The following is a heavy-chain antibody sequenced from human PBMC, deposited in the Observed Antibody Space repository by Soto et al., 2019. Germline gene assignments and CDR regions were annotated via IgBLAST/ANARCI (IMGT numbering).Heavy chain of an antibody. Sequence: PVKVSCKASGGTFSSYAISWVRQAPGQGLEWMGGIIPTFGTANYAQKFQGRVTITADKSTSTAYMELSSLRSEDTAVYYCAREGDSYGFYYFDYWGQGTLVTVSS. CDR1: GGTFSSYA. J-gene: IGHJ4*02. CDR3: AREGDSYGFYYFDY. CDR2: IIPTFGTA. V-gene: IGHV1-69*06. D-gene: IGHD5-18*01.